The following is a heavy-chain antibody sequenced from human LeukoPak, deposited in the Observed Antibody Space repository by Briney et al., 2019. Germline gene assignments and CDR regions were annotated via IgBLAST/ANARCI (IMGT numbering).Heavy chain of an antibody. J-gene: IGHJ3*02. D-gene: IGHD1-26*01. CDR3: ARDNSGSLPAVGAFDI. CDR1: GGSFSGYY. CDR2: INHSGST. V-gene: IGHV4-34*01. Sequence: SETLSLTCAVYGGSFSGYYWSWIRQPPGKGLEWIGEINHSGSTNYNPSLKSRVTISVDTSKNQFSLKLSSVTAADTAVYYCARDNSGSLPAVGAFDIWGQGTMVTVSS.